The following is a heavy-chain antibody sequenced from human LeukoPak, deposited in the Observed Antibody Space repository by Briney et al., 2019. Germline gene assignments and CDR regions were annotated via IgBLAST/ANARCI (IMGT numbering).Heavy chain of an antibody. J-gene: IGHJ6*02. CDR3: AKDISNYGSGSYYPWSYYYYGMDV. CDR1: GLTFDDYA. D-gene: IGHD3-10*01. V-gene: IGHV3-43*02. Sequence: GRSLTLACAASGLTFDDYAMHWVRQPLGRCRGWVSLILGLVCRTSYADSVKGRFTISRDKSKNSMYLQMNSLRTEDTALYYCAKDISNYGSGSYYPWSYYYYGMDVWGQGTTVTVSS. CDR2: ILGLVCRT.